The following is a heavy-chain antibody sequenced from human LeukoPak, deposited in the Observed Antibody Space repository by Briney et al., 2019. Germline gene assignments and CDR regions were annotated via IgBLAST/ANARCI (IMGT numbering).Heavy chain of an antibody. J-gene: IGHJ4*02. V-gene: IGHV1-69*05. CDR2: IIPIFGTA. CDR1: GGTLSSYA. D-gene: IGHD2-2*02. CDR3: ARAVVPAAIRLDY. Sequence: GSSVKVSCKASGGTLSSYAISWVRQAPGQGLEWMGGIIPIFGTANYAQKFQGRVTITTDESTSTAYMELSSLRSEDTAVYYCARAVVPAAIRLDYWGQGTLVTVSS.